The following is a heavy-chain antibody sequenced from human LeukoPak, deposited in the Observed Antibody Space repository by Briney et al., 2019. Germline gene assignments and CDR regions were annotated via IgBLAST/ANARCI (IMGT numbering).Heavy chain of an antibody. Sequence: PSETLSLTCTVSGYSISSGYYWSWIRQPPGKGLEWIGEINHSGSTNYNPSLKSRVTISVDTSKNQFSLKLSSVTAADTAVYYCARDARTWFGELPLDYYYYMDVWGKGTTVTISS. CDR3: ARDARTWFGELPLDYYYYMDV. CDR2: INHSGST. D-gene: IGHD3-10*01. CDR1: GYSISSGYY. J-gene: IGHJ6*03. V-gene: IGHV4-38-2*02.